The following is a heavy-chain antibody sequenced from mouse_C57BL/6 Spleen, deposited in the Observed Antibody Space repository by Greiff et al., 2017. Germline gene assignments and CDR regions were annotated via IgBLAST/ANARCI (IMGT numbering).Heavy chain of an antibody. CDR1: GYTFTDYY. CDR3: ARDFDHYGSSSPFNY. Sequence: VQLKQSGPVLVKPGASVKMSCKASGYTFTDYYMNWVKQSHGKSLEWIGVINPYNGGTSYNQKFKGKATLTVDKSSSTAYMELNSLTSEDSAVYYCARDFDHYGSSSPFNYGGKGTTLTVSS. CDR2: INPYNGGT. J-gene: IGHJ2*01. D-gene: IGHD1-1*01. V-gene: IGHV1-19*01.